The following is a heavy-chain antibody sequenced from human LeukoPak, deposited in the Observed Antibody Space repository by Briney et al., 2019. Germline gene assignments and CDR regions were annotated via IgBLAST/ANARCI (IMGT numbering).Heavy chain of an antibody. D-gene: IGHD6-13*01. Sequence: SVKVSCKASGGTFSSYAISWVRQAPGQGLEWMGRIIPILGIANYAQKFQGRVTMTTDTSTSTAYMELRSLRSDDTAVYYCARVTAAAGLDAFDIWGQGTMVTVSS. V-gene: IGHV1-69*04. CDR3: ARVTAAAGLDAFDI. CDR1: GGTFSSYA. CDR2: IIPILGIA. J-gene: IGHJ3*02.